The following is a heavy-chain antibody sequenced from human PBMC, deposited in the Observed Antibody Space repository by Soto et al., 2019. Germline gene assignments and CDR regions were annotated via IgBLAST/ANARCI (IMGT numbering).Heavy chain of an antibody. D-gene: IGHD1-26*01. V-gene: IGHV3-30*03. CDR2: ISYDSTKT. J-gene: IGHJ6*02. Sequence: GGSLRLSCAASGFTFNSYGMHWVRQGPGNGLEWVAFISYDSTKTYYADSVKGRFTISRDNSNSALYVQMNSLTGEDTAVYYCARTRSAWSDFHYYSLDVWGQGTTVTV. CDR3: ARTRSAWSDFHYYSLDV. CDR1: GFTFNSYG.